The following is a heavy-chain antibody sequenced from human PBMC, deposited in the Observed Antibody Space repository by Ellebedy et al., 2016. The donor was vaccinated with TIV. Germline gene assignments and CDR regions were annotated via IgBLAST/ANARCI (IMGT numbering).Heavy chain of an antibody. CDR2: INQYGSEI. D-gene: IGHD2-21*01. CDR3: AREVGGGGAY. V-gene: IGHV3-7*01. J-gene: IGHJ4*02. CDR1: GFTFSSYW. Sequence: GESLKISXAASGFTFSSYWMSWVRQAPGKGLEWVANINQYGSEIYYVDSVKGRFTISRDNAKSSLYLQMNSLRADDTAVYYCAREVGGGGAYWGQGTLVTVSS.